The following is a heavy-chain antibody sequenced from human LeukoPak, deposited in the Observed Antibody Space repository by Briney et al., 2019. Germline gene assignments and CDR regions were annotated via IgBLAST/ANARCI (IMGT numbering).Heavy chain of an antibody. CDR2: ISSSSSTI. J-gene: IGHJ4*02. CDR3: ARDSIWSSSWYDRSYFDY. CDR1: GFTFSSYS. Sequence: GGSLRLSCAASGFTFSSYSMNWVRQAPGKGLEWVSYISSSSSTIYYADSVKGRFTISRDNAKNSLYLQMNSLRAEDTAVYYCARDSIWSSSWYDRSYFDYWGQGTLVTVSS. D-gene: IGHD6-13*01. V-gene: IGHV3-48*01.